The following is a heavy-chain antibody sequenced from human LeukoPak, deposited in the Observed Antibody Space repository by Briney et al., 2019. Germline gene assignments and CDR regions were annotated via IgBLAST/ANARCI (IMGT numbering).Heavy chain of an antibody. Sequence: GGSLRLSCAASGFTLSSYWMHWVRQPPGKGLVWVSRINSDGSSTNYADSVKGRFTVSSDNAKNTLYLQMSSLRAEDTAVYFCARGSYYSFSDCWGQGTLVTVSS. CDR2: INSDGSST. J-gene: IGHJ4*02. V-gene: IGHV3-74*01. CDR1: GFTLSSYW. CDR3: ARGSYYSFSDC. D-gene: IGHD1-26*01.